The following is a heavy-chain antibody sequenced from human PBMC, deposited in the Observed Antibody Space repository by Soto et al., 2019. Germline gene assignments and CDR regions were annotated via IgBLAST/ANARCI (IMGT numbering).Heavy chain of an antibody. V-gene: IGHV3-7*03. J-gene: IGHJ5*02. D-gene: IGHD4-4*01. CDR2: IRPDGTET. CDR3: AGWGGQDYNS. CDR1: GFTFTDFY. Sequence: EVQLVQSGGGLVQPGGSLRLSCVGSGFTFTDFYMNWVRQAPGKGLEWVANIRPDGTETNYVESVRGRFTTSRDNDKNSRFLQMHSLRADDTALAYCAGWGGQDYNSWGQGILVTVSS.